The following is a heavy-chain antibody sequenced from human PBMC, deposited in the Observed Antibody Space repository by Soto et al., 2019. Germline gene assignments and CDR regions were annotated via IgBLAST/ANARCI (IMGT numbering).Heavy chain of an antibody. CDR1: GFTFRTHA. D-gene: IGHD4-17*01. CDR2: IAYDGNEK. CDR3: AKDVGDYVPYYNGMDF. J-gene: IGHJ6*02. Sequence: QVQLVESGGGVVQPGTSLRLSCAASGFTFRTHAMHWVRQAPGKGLEWMAGIAYDGNEKFYADSVKGRFTISRDNSKNALYLQINTLRTEDTAVYYCAKDVGDYVPYYNGMDFWGQGTTVTVSS. V-gene: IGHV3-30*18.